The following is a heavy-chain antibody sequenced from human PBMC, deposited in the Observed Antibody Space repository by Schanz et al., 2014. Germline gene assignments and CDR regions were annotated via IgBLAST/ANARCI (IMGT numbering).Heavy chain of an antibody. J-gene: IGHJ3*02. Sequence: EVQLVESGGDLVQPGGSLRLSCTASGFTFSSYSMNWVRQAPGKGLEWVSAISGSGGSTYYADSVKGRFTISRDNAKNTLYLQRNTLRAEDTAVYYCARKMKLGVYGGRGHDSLDIWGQGTMVTVSS. CDR2: ISGSGGST. V-gene: IGHV3-23*04. CDR1: GFTFSSYS. D-gene: IGHD2-15*01. CDR3: ARKMKLGVYGGRGHDSLDI.